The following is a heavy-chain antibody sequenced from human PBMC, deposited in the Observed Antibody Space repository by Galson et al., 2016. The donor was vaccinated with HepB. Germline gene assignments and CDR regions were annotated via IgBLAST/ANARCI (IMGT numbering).Heavy chain of an antibody. V-gene: IGHV3-53*01. CDR1: GFTVRTLY. CDR3: AREGFNAFDV. D-gene: IGHD3-3*01. CDR2: IHSGGST. J-gene: IGHJ3*01. Sequence: SQRLSCAASGFTVRTLYMSWVRQAPGKGLEWVSVIHSGGSTYHADSVKGRFTVSRDDSKNTVYLQMNSLRVEDTAIYYCAREGFNAFDVWGQGTVVTISS.